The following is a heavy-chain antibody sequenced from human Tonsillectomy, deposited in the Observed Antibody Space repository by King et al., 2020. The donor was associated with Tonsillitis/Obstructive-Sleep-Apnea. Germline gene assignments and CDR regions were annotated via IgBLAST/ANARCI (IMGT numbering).Heavy chain of an antibody. CDR2: ISGSGGST. J-gene: IGHJ4*02. V-gene: IGHV3-23*01. D-gene: IGHD3-22*01. CDR1: GFTFSSYA. Sequence: VQLQESGGGLVQPGGSLRLSCAASGFTFSSYAMSWVRQAPGKGLEWVSAISGSGGSTYYADSVMGRFTISRDNSKNTLYLQKNSLRAEDTAVYYCAKDTTMIVVVIPDYWGQGTLVTVSS. CDR3: AKDTTMIVVVIPDY.